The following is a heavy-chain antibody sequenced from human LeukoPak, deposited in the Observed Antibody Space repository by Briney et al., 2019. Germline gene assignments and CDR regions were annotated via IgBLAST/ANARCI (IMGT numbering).Heavy chain of an antibody. CDR2: IYYSGST. Sequence: SSETLSLTCTVSGGSISSYYWGWIRQPPGKGLEWIGSIYYSGSTYYNPSLKSRVTISVDTSKNQFSLKLSSVTAADTAVYYCARDYGDYAFDPWGQGTLVTVSS. CDR1: GGSISSYY. D-gene: IGHD4-17*01. CDR3: ARDYGDYAFDP. V-gene: IGHV4-39*07. J-gene: IGHJ5*02.